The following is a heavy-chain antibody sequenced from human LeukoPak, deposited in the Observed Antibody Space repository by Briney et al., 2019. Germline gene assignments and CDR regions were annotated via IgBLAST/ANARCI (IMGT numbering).Heavy chain of an antibody. V-gene: IGHV3-23*01. CDR3: AKDFRIGYSAHFDY. D-gene: IGHD2-21*01. CDR1: GFTLSTNA. CDR2: ISGSGAST. Sequence: GGSLRLSCLTSGFTLSTNAMSWVRQAPGKGLEWISGISGSGASTYYADSVKGRFTISRDDSRNTLYLQMNSLRGDDTAVYYCAKDFRIGYSAHFDYWGQGALVTVSS. J-gene: IGHJ4*02.